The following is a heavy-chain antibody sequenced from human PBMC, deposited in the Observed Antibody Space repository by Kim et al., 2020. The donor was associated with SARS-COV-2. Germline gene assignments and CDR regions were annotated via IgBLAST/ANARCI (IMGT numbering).Heavy chain of an antibody. J-gene: IGHJ6*02. CDR2: IWYGGSKK. V-gene: IGHV3-33*01. Sequence: GGSPRLSCAASGFTFSSYGMHWVRQAPGKGLEWVAGIWYGGSKKDYADSVKGRFTISRDNSNSTLFLQMNSLRAEDTAVYYCARDLQIPADFFDVMDVWGQGTTVTVSS. D-gene: IGHD2-2*01. CDR1: GFTFSSYG. CDR3: ARDLQIPADFFDVMDV.